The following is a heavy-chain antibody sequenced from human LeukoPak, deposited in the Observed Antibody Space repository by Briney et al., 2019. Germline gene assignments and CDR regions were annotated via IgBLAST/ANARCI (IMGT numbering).Heavy chain of an antibody. J-gene: IGHJ4*02. D-gene: IGHD5-24*01. Sequence: GGSLRLSCAASGFTVSSNYMSWVRQAPGKGLEWVSVIYSGGSTYYADSVKGRFTISRDNSKNTLYLQMNSLRAEDTAVYYCAKTLDGYKYYFDYWGQGTLVTVSS. CDR2: IYSGGST. CDR3: AKTLDGYKYYFDY. CDR1: GFTVSSNY. V-gene: IGHV3-53*01.